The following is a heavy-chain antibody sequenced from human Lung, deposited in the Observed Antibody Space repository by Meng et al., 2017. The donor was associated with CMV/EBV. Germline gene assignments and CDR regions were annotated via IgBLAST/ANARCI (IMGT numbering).Heavy chain of an antibody. CDR1: GFTFSDFA. D-gene: IGHD2-2*02. V-gene: IGHV3-23*03. J-gene: IGHJ4*02. CDR3: AKRYCGTTICDIFDF. Sequence: SXAASGFTFSDFAMSWVRQAPGKGLEWVSVIYSGGRSTSYADSVKGRFTISRDNSKNTLYLQMNRLRSDDTAVYYCAKRYCGTTICDIFDFWGLGTXVTVSS. CDR2: IYSGGRST.